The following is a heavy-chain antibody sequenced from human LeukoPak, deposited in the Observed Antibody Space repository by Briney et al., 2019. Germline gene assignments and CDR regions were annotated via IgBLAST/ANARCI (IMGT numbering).Heavy chain of an antibody. CDR3: ARRGGYSYGFDY. Sequence: PETLSLTCTVSGGSISSYYWSWIRQPPGKGLEWIGYIYYSGSTNYNPSLKSRVTISVDTSKNQFSLKLSSVTAADTAVYYCARRGGYSYGFDYWGQGTLVTVSS. CDR1: GGSISSYY. CDR2: IYYSGST. D-gene: IGHD5-18*01. V-gene: IGHV4-59*13. J-gene: IGHJ4*02.